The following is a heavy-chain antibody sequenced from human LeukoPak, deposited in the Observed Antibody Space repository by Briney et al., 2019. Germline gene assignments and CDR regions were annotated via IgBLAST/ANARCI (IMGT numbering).Heavy chain of an antibody. CDR3: AKDGGYSSGWPENFYYYYGMDV. CDR1: GFTFDDYA. Sequence: PGGSLRLSCAASGFTFDDYAMHWVRQAPGKGLEWVSLISGDGGSTYYADSVKGRFTISRDNSKNSLYLQMNSLRTEDTALYYCAKDGGYSSGWPENFYYYYGMDVWGQGTTVTVSS. D-gene: IGHD6-19*01. V-gene: IGHV3-43*02. J-gene: IGHJ6*02. CDR2: ISGDGGST.